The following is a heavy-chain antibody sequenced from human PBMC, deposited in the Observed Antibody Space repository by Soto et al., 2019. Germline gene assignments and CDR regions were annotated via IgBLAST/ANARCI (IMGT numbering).Heavy chain of an antibody. CDR2: ISYTGDT. CDR1: GDSVSSDRYF. V-gene: IGHV4-61*01. CDR3: ARIVVGATVDL. Sequence: SETLSLTCSVSGDSVSSDRYFWTWIRQPPGKGLEWIAYISYTGDTNYNPSLKSRVTISVDTSRNQFSLTLTSVTAADTAVYFCARIVVGATVDLWGQGXLVTVSS. D-gene: IGHD1-26*01. J-gene: IGHJ5*02.